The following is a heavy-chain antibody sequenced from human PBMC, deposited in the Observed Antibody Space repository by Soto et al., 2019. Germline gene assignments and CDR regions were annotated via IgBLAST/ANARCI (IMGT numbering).Heavy chain of an antibody. CDR2: INAGNGNT. CDR1: GYTFTTYA. V-gene: IGHV1-3*01. J-gene: IGHJ4*02. Sequence: ASVKVSCKASGYTFTTYAMHWVRQAPGQRLEWMGWINAGNGNTKYSQKFQGRVTITRDTSASTAYMELSSLRSEDTAVYYCARNLMDYDILTGYYMAYYFDDCGQGTLVTVSS. CDR3: ARNLMDYDILTGYYMAYYFDD. D-gene: IGHD3-9*01.